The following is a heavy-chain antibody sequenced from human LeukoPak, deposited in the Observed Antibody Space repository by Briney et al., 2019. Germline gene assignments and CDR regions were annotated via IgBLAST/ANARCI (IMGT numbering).Heavy chain of an antibody. J-gene: IGHJ4*02. CDR2: ISGDGGST. CDR3: AKDRGGYSYAADY. V-gene: IGHV3-43*02. Sequence: GGSLRLSCAASGFTFDDYAMHWVRHAPGKGLEWVSLISGDGGSTYYADSVKGRFTISRDNSKNSLYLQMNSLTTEDTALYYCAKDRGGYSYAADYWGQGTLVTVSS. CDR1: GFTFDDYA. D-gene: IGHD5-18*01.